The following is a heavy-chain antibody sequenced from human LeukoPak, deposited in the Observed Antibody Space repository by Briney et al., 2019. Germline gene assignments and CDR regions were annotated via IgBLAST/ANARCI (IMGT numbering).Heavy chain of an antibody. J-gene: IGHJ6*03. CDR1: GYTFTGYY. CDR2: MSPNSGNT. D-gene: IGHD2-2*02. V-gene: IGHV1-8*03. CDR3: ARTGVVPAAIDYYYMDV. Sequence: ASVKVSCKASGYTFTGYYIHWVRQATGQGLEWMGWMSPNSGNTGYAQKFQGRVTITRNTSISTAYMELSSLRSEDTAVYYCARTGVVPAAIDYYYMDVWGKGTTVTVSS.